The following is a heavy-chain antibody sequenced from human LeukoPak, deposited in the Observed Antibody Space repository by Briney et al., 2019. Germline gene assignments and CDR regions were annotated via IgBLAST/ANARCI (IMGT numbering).Heavy chain of an antibody. J-gene: IGHJ4*02. CDR1: GASLRGSY. Sequence: PSETLSLTCAVQGASLRGSYWSWIRQPPGKGLQWIGQIDHSGSTHSNPSLKSRVTISVDTSKNQFSLNLISVTAADTAVYYCVRAYDYWGQGTLVTVSS. V-gene: IGHV4-34*01. CDR2: IDHSGST. CDR3: VRAYDY.